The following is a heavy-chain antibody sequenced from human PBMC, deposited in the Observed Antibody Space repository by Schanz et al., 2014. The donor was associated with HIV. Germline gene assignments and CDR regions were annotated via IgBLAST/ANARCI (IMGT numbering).Heavy chain of an antibody. CDR2: ISWNSGSI. Sequence: EVQLVESGGGLVQPGRSLRLSCAASGFTFDDYAMHWVRQAPGKGLEWVSGISWNSGSIGYADSVKGRFTISRDNAKNSLYLQMNSLRAEDTAVYYCARAGQLALEQGWGNYYYYYYYGMDVWGQGTTVTVSS. V-gene: IGHV3-9*01. J-gene: IGHJ6*02. CDR3: ARAGQLALEQGWGNYYYYYYYGMDV. D-gene: IGHD1-7*01. CDR1: GFTFDDYA.